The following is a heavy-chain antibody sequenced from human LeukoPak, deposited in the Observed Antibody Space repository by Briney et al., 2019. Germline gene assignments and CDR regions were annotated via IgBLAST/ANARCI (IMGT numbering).Heavy chain of an antibody. V-gene: IGHV4-4*07. D-gene: IGHD5-18*01. Sequence: SETLSLACTVSGGSISSYYWGWIRQPAGKGLEWIGRIYASGSTNYNPSLKSRVTISVDKSKNQFSLRLSSVTAADAAVYYCAREFGSYRYFDYWGQGTLVTVSS. J-gene: IGHJ4*02. CDR3: AREFGSYRYFDY. CDR1: GGSISSYY. CDR2: IYASGST.